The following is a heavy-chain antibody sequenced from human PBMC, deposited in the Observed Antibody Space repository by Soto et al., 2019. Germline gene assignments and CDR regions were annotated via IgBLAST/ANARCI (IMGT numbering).Heavy chain of an antibody. CDR3: AHSPPLRFLEWLFPVEFAY. J-gene: IGHJ4*02. Sequence: SGPTLVNPTQTLTLTCTFSGFSLSTSGVGVGWIRQPPGKALEWLALIYWDDDTRYSPSLKSRLTITKDTSKNQVVLTMTNMELVDKATYSFAHSPPLRFLEWLFPVEFAYWGQGTLVTVSS. CDR1: GFSLSTSGVG. V-gene: IGHV2-5*02. D-gene: IGHD3-3*01. CDR2: IYWDDDT.